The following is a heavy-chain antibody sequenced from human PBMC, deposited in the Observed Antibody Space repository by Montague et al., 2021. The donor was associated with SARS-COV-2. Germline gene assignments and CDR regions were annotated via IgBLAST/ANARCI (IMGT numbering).Heavy chain of an antibody. CDR2: TSYDGSNK. CDR3: AREIIAPDAFDI. D-gene: IGHD2-15*01. Sequence: SQRLSCAASGFTFSSYAMHWVRQAPGKGLEWVAVTSYDGSNKYYADSVKGRFTISRDNSKNTLYLQMNSLRAEDTAVYYCAREIIAPDAFDIWGQGTMVTVSS. J-gene: IGHJ3*02. V-gene: IGHV3-30-3*01. CDR1: GFTFSSYA.